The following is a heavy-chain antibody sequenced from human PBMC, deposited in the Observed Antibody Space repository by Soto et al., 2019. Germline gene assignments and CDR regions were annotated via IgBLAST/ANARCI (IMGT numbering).Heavy chain of an antibody. J-gene: IGHJ4*02. CDR3: ARKGGEWEPADY. D-gene: IGHD1-26*01. CDR1: GYTFSNNG. Sequence: QVQLVQSGAEVKSPGASVKVSCKASGYTFSNNGINWVRQAPGQGLEWMGWISAYTGNTKYAQSFQGRVTMTTDTSTSTAYLELRTLRDDDTAVYYCARKGGEWEPADYWGQGALVTVSS. CDR2: ISAYTGNT. V-gene: IGHV1-18*01.